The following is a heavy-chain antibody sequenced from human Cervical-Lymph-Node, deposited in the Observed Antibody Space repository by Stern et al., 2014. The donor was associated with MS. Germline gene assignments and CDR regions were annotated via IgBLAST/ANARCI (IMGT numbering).Heavy chain of an antibody. Sequence: VQLQESGPGLVKPSQTLSLTCTVSGGSISSGNYYWSWIRQPAGEGLEWIGRIHSSGSTQYNPPLKSRVTISADTSTNHFHPRLSCVTAADTAVYYCARGNYDVLTDNGGHGFDIWGQGTMVTVSS. CDR3: ARGNYDVLTDNGGHGFDI. CDR1: GGSISSGNYY. D-gene: IGHD3-9*01. V-gene: IGHV4-61*02. J-gene: IGHJ3*02. CDR2: IHSSGST.